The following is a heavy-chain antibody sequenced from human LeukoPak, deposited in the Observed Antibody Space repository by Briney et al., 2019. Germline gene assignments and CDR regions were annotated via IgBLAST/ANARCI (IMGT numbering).Heavy chain of an antibody. V-gene: IGHV4-38-2*01. CDR1: GYSISSGYY. Sequence: SETLSLTCAISGYSISSGYYWGWIRQPPGKGLEWIASIYYSGSTSYNPSLKSRVTISVDTSKNQFSLRLSSVTAADIATYYCARQPKGYCSSTSCKGGFDPWGQGTLVTVSS. D-gene: IGHD2-2*01. CDR3: ARQPKGYCSSTSCKGGFDP. CDR2: IYYSGST. J-gene: IGHJ5*02.